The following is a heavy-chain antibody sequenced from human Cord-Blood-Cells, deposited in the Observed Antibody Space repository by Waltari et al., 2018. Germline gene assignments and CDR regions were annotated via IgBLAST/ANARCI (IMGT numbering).Heavy chain of an antibody. CDR2: VKSKTDGGTT. CDR3: TTAGRQQLVLLGWFDP. CDR1: GFTFSNAW. J-gene: IGHJ5*02. D-gene: IGHD6-13*01. Sequence: EVQLVESGGGLVKPGGSLRLSCAASGFTFSNAWMSWVRQAPGKGLEWVGRVKSKTDGGTTDYAAPVKGRFTISRDDSKNTLYLQMNSLKTEDTAVYYCTTAGRQQLVLLGWFDPWGQGTLVTVSS. V-gene: IGHV3-15*01.